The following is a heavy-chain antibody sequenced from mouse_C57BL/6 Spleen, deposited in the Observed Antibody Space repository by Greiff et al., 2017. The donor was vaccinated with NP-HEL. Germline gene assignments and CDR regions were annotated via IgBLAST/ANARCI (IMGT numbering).Heavy chain of an antibody. CDR2: IWSGGST. Sequence: QVQLKQSGPGLVQPSQSLSITCTVSGFSLTSYGVHWVRQSPGKGLEWLGVIWSGGSTDYNAAFISRLSISKDNSKSKVFFKMNSLQADDTAIYYCARNGIHWYFDVWGTGTTVTVSS. CDR3: ARNGIHWYFDV. CDR1: GFSLTSYG. V-gene: IGHV2-2*01. J-gene: IGHJ1*03.